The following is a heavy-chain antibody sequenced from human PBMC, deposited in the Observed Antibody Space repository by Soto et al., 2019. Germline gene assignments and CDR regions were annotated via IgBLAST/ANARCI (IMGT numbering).Heavy chain of an antibody. CDR2: INHSGST. V-gene: IGHV4-34*01. Sequence: PSETLSLTCAVYGGSFSGYYWSWIHQPPGKGLEWIGEINHSGSTKDNPSLPSRVTISVDTSKNQFSLRLSSVTAADTAVYYCARGRHVVPSALFRRAGDYALDVWGQGTTVTVSS. CDR3: ARGRHVVPSALFRRAGDYALDV. J-gene: IGHJ6*02. D-gene: IGHD2-2*01. CDR1: GGSFSGYY.